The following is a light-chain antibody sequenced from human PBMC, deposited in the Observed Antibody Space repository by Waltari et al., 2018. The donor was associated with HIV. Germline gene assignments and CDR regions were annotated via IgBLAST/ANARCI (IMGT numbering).Light chain of an antibody. CDR2: GDD. CDR3: AAWDDSLNGQVV. Sequence: HSVLTQPASVSATPGQRVTISCSGSGSNIGTHPASWYQIFPGTTPKLFIFGDDQRPSGVPDRFSGSKSGTSASLTISGLQSEDEATYFCAAWDDSLNGQVVFGGGTLLTVL. V-gene: IGLV1-44*01. J-gene: IGLJ2*01. CDR1: GSNIGTHP.